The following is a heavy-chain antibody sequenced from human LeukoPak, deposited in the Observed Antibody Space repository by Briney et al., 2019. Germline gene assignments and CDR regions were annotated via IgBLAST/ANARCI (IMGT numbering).Heavy chain of an antibody. V-gene: IGHV4-59*12. CDR1: GVSISSSY. D-gene: IGHD6-6*01. CDR3: ARGDSSSSWFDA. J-gene: IGHJ5*02. Sequence: SETLSLTCTVSGVSISSSYWSWSRPPPGKGLGWIGYIFYSVDSNHSLSFKSRVSISLDTSKDQISLKLSSVTAADTAVYYCARGDSSSSWFDAWGQGTLVTVSS. CDR2: IFYSVDS.